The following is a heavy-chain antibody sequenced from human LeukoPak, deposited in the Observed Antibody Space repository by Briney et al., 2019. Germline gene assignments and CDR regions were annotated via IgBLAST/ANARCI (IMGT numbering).Heavy chain of an antibody. CDR3: AKALMVYAITVTDY. D-gene: IGHD2-8*01. V-gene: IGHV6-1*01. Sequence: SQTLSLTCAISGDSVSSNSVTWNWIRQSPSRGLEWLGRTYYRSTWYNDYAVSVRGRITVNPDTSKNQFSLHLNSVTPEDTAVYYCAKALMVYAITVTDYWGQGTLVTVSS. CDR1: GDSVSSNSVT. J-gene: IGHJ4*02. CDR2: TYYRSTWYN.